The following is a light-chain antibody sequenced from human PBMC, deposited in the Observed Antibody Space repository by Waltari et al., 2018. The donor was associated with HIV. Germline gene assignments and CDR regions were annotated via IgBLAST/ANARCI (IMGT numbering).Light chain of an antibody. CDR2: GNN. Sequence: QSVLTQPPSVSGATGPRVTIYGTGSSSNIGAGYDVHWYTQLPGTAPKLLIYGNNNRPSGVPDRFAGSKSATSASLAITGRQAEDESDYYCQTYDSSLSGWVFGGGTKLTVL. J-gene: IGLJ3*02. CDR3: QTYDSSLSGWV. CDR1: SSNIGAGYD. V-gene: IGLV1-40*01.